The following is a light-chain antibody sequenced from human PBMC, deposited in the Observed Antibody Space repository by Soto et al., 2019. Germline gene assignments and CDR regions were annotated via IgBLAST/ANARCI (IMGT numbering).Light chain of an antibody. J-gene: IGKJ1*01. V-gene: IGKV1-5*03. Sequence: DIQMTQSPSTLSGSVGDRVTITCRASQTISSWLAWYQQKPGKAPKLLIYKASTLRRGVPLRFSGSGSGTEFTLTISRLQPDDFATYYCQHYNSYSEAFGQGTNVEL. CDR2: KAS. CDR3: QHYNSYSEA. CDR1: QTISSW.